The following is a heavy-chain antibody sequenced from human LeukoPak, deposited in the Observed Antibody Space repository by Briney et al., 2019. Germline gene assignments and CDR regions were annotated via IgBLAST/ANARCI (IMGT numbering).Heavy chain of an antibody. CDR3: VKSGGYATAIRYFDL. CDR2: IYWSSSGT. V-gene: IGHV3-9*02. D-gene: IGHD2-21*02. J-gene: IGHJ2*01. CDR1: GFNSDDHA. Sequence: GRSLRLSCVVSGFNSDDHAMHWVRQAPGKGLEWVSGIYWSSSGTGYADSVKGRFTVSRDSAKNSLYLQMDSLRTEDTALYYCVKSGGYATAIRYFDLWGRGTLVTVSS.